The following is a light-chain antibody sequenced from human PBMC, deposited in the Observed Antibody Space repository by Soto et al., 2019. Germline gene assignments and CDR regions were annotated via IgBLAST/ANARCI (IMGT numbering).Light chain of an antibody. J-gene: IGKJ1*01. Sequence: DIQMTQSPSTLSSSFGDTVTITCRASQSISSWLAWYQQKPGKAPKLLIYRASTLQSGVPSRFSASVSGTEGILTISRLKKDDVSTYYCQLYNTYSGTFGQGTKVDIK. CDR2: RAS. CDR1: QSISSW. CDR3: QLYNTYSGT. V-gene: IGKV1-5*03.